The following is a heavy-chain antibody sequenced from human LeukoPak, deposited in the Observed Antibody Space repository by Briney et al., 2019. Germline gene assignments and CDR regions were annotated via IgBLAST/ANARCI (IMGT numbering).Heavy chain of an antibody. J-gene: IGHJ3*02. CDR2: IFHGGRT. V-gene: IGHV4-4*02. CDR1: GGSLSSYNW. D-gene: IGHD2-21*02. Sequence: SGTLSLTCAVSGGSLSSYNWWSWVRQPPGKGLEWIGEIFHGGRTNYNPSLKSRVTMSVDKSRNHLSLTLSSVTAADTAVYYCARHDSFLFDIWGQGTMVTVSS. CDR3: ARHDSFLFDI.